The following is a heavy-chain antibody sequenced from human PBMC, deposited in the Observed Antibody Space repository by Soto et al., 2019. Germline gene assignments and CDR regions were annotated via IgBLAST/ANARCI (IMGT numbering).Heavy chain of an antibody. CDR1: GGSISGGDYY. J-gene: IGHJ6*02. D-gene: IGHD4-4*01. V-gene: IGHV4-30-4*01. Sequence: SETLSLTCNVAGGSISGGDYYWSWIRQPPGKGLEWIGNIYYSGSTYYNPSLKSRVTISEDTSKNQFSLKLNSVTAADTAVYYCARYSDYSGMDVWGQGTTVTVSS. CDR2: IYYSGST. CDR3: ARYSDYSGMDV.